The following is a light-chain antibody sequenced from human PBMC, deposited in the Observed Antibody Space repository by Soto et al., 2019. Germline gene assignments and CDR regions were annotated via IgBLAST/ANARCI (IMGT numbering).Light chain of an antibody. CDR1: QNVSNW. CDR2: KAS. CDR3: QQYSKEST. J-gene: IGKJ2*01. V-gene: IGKV1-5*03. Sequence: DVEMTQSPSTLPTSIEDRVTINCRASQNVSNWLAWYQQKPGKAPKLLIYKASRLESGVPSRFSASGSGTDFTLTINSLQSDDFATYFCQQYSKESTFGQGTKLEIK.